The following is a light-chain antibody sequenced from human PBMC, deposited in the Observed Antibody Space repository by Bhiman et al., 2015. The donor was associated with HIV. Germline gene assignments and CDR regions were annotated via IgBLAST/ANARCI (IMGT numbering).Light chain of an antibody. V-gene: IGLV1-51*02. Sequence: QSVLTQPPSVSGAPGQRVTISCTGSSSNIGAGYDVHWYQQVPGTAPKLLIYENDKRASGIPDRFSGSKSGTSGTLDVTGLQTGDEADYYCATWDGGLSIEVFGTGTKLTVL. CDR3: ATWDGGLSIEV. J-gene: IGLJ1*01. CDR2: END. CDR1: SSNIGAGYD.